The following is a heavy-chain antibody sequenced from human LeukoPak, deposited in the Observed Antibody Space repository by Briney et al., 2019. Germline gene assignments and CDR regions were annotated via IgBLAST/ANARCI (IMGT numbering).Heavy chain of an antibody. Sequence: GGSLRLSCAAYGFTFSSYAMHWVRQAPGKGLEWVAVISYDGSNKYYADSVKGRFTISRDNSKNTLYLQMNSLRAEDTAVYYCARFPNTLTVVTPDAFDIWGQGTMVTVSS. J-gene: IGHJ3*02. CDR2: ISYDGSNK. CDR3: ARFPNTLTVVTPDAFDI. CDR1: GFTFSSYA. V-gene: IGHV3-30*04. D-gene: IGHD4-23*01.